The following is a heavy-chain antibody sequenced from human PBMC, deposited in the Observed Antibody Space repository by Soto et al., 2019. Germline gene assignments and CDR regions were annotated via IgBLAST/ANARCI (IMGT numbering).Heavy chain of an antibody. CDR2: INHSGST. Sequence: ASETLSLTCAVYGGSFSGYYWSWIRQPPGEGLEWIGEINHSGSTNYNPSLKSRVTISVDTSKNQFSLKLSSVTAADTAVYYCARGEEAWFGELFGYYHMDVWGKGTTVTVSS. CDR1: GGSFSGYY. V-gene: IGHV4-34*01. J-gene: IGHJ6*03. CDR3: ARGEEAWFGELFGYYHMDV. D-gene: IGHD3-10*01.